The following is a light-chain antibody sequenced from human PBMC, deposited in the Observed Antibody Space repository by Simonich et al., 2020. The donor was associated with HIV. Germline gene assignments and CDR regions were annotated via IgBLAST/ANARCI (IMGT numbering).Light chain of an antibody. CDR2: AAS. CDR1: QGFSSW. Sequence: DIQMTQSQSSVSASVGDRVTITCRASQGFSSWLAWYQQKPGKVPKLLFYAASSLQSGVPSRFSGSGSGTDFTLTISRLQPEDFATYYCQQAKSFPLTFGGGTKVEIK. CDR3: QQAKSFPLT. J-gene: IGKJ4*01. V-gene: IGKV1-12*01.